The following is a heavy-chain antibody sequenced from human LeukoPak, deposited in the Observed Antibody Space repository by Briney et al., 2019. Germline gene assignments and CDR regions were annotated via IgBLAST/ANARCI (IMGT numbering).Heavy chain of an antibody. CDR2: IYYSGST. V-gene: IGHV4-59*01. CDR3: ARRGYSFDY. D-gene: IGHD6-13*01. Sequence: SETLSLTCAVAGGSISSYYWSWIRQPPGKGLEWIGYIYYSGSTNYNPSLKSRVTISVDTSKNQFSLKLSSVTAADTAVYYCARRGYSFDYWGQGTLVTVSS. CDR1: GGSISSYY. J-gene: IGHJ4*02.